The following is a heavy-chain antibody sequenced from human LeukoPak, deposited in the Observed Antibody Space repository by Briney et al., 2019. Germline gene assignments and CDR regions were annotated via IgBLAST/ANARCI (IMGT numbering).Heavy chain of an antibody. Sequence: PGGSLRLSCAASGFTFSSYSMNWVRQAPGKGLEWVSSISSSSSYIYYADSVKGRFTISRDNAKNSLYLQMNSLRAEDTAVYYCARVLVSSGWYSGYYGMDVWGQGTTVTVSS. CDR3: ARVLVSSGWYSGYYGMDV. CDR1: GFTFSSYS. V-gene: IGHV3-21*01. J-gene: IGHJ6*02. D-gene: IGHD6-19*01. CDR2: ISSSSSYI.